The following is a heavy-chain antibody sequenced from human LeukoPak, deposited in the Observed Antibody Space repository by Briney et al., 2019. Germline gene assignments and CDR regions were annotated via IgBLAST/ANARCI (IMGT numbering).Heavy chain of an antibody. V-gene: IGHV3-30*02. J-gene: IGHJ3*02. D-gene: IGHD5-12*01. CDR2: IRYDGSNK. CDR1: GFTFSSYG. Sequence: GGSLRLSCAASGFTFSSYGMHWVRQAPGKGLEWVAFIRYDGSNKYYADSVKGRFTISRDNSKNTLYLQMNSLRAEDTAVYYCAKVRSGQTAFDAFDIWGQGTMVTVSS. CDR3: AKVRSGQTAFDAFDI.